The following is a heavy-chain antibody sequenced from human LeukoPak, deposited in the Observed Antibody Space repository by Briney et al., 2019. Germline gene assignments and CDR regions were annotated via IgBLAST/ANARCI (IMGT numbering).Heavy chain of an antibody. V-gene: IGHV4-34*01. D-gene: IGHD2-2*02. CDR3: ARGYCSSTSCYTGGWFDP. CDR1: GVSFSGYY. J-gene: IGHJ5*02. Sequence: SETLCLACAVYGVSFSGYYWSWIRQPPGRGLEWIGEINHSGSTNYNPSLKSRVTISVDTSKNQFSLKLSSVTAADTAVYYCARGYCSSTSCYTGGWFDPWGQGTLVTVSS. CDR2: INHSGST.